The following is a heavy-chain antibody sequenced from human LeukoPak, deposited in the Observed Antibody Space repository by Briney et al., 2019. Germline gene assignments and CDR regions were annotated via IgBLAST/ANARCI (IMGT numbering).Heavy chain of an antibody. J-gene: IGHJ4*02. CDR2: INHSGST. CDR1: GGSFSGYY. V-gene: IGHV4-34*01. CDR3: ARAVTVAGSSDY. D-gene: IGHD6-19*01. Sequence: PSETLSLTCAVYGGSFSGYYWSWIRQPPGKGLEWIGEINHSGSTNYNPSLKSRVTISVNTSKHQFSLKLSSVTAADTAVYYCARAVTVAGSSDYWGQGTLVTVSS.